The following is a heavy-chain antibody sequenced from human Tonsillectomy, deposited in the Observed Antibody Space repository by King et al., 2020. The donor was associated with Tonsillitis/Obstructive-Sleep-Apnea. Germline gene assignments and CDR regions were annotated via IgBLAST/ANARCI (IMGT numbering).Heavy chain of an antibody. CDR3: ARVGVYCSGGSCSVDI. V-gene: IGHV1-46*01. CDR1: GYTFTSYY. Sequence: QLVQSGAEVKKPGASVKGSCKASGYTFTSYYMHWVRQAPGQGLEWMGIINPSGGSTSYAQKFQGRVTMTRDTSTSTVYMELSSLRSEDTAVYYCARVGVYCSGGSCSVDIWGQGTMVTVSS. J-gene: IGHJ3*02. D-gene: IGHD2-15*01. CDR2: INPSGGST.